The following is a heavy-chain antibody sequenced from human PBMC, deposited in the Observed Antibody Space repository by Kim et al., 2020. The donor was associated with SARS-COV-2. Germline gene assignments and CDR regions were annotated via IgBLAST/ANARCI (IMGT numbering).Heavy chain of an antibody. D-gene: IGHD5-18*01. J-gene: IGHJ6*04. V-gene: IGHV4-31*03. CDR2: IYYSGNT. CDR3: ARGGYTYGFGMDI. CDR1: GGSISRGGYY. Sequence: SETLSLTCSVSGGSISRGGYYWTWVRQHPGKGLEWIGDIYYSGNTYYNPSLQSRVSISVDTSKNLFSLKMTSVAAADTAMYFCARGGYTYGFGMDIWGKGTTVTVSS.